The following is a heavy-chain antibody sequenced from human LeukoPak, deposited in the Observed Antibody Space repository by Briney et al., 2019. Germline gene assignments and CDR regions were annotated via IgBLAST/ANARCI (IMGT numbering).Heavy chain of an antibody. V-gene: IGHV3-7*01. CDR2: IQRDESEK. D-gene: IGHD3-10*01. Sequence: ESGGSLRLSCAASGFTLSSYGMSWVRQAPGKGLEWVANIQRDESEKYYMDSVRGRFTISRDNAKNSLFLQMNSLRAEDTAMYYCSRDLTGASGYWGQGTLVTVSS. J-gene: IGHJ4*02. CDR1: GFTLSSYG. CDR3: SRDLTGASGY.